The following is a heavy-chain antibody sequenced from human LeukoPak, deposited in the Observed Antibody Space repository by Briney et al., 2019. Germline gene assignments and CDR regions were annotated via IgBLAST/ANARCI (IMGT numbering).Heavy chain of an antibody. Sequence: ASVKVSCKASGYTFTGYYMHWVGQAPGQGREWMGWINPNSGGTNYAQNFQGRVTMTRDTSISPAYMELSRLRSDDTAVYYCAREDSSGWIDYWGQGTLVTVSS. CDR3: AREDSSGWIDY. J-gene: IGHJ4*02. V-gene: IGHV1-2*02. CDR1: GYTFTGYY. D-gene: IGHD6-19*01. CDR2: INPNSGGT.